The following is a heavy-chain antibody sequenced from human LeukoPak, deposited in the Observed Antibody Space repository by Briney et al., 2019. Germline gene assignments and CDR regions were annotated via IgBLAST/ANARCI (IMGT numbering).Heavy chain of an antibody. D-gene: IGHD6-13*01. CDR3: ATWGHIAAAASPFDY. J-gene: IGHJ4*02. V-gene: IGHV1-69*04. CDR2: IIPIFGIA. Sequence: ASVKVSCKASGGTFSSYAISWVRQAPGQGLEWMGRIIPIFGIANYAQKFQGRVTITADKSTSTAYMELSGLRSEDTAVYYCATWGHIAAAASPFDYWGQGTLVTVSS. CDR1: GGTFSSYA.